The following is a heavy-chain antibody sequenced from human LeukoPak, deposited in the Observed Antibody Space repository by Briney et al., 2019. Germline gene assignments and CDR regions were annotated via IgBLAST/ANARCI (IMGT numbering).Heavy chain of an antibody. J-gene: IGHJ4*02. V-gene: IGHV4-4*02. Sequence: PSETLSLTCAVSGGSISSSNWWSWVRQPPGKGLEWIGEIYHSGSTNYNPSLKSRVTISVDESKNQFSLKLSSVTAADTAVYYCARDYYDSSGYPPRGPYFDYWGQGTLVTVSS. D-gene: IGHD3-22*01. CDR1: GGSISSSNW. CDR3: ARDYYDSSGYPPRGPYFDY. CDR2: IYHSGST.